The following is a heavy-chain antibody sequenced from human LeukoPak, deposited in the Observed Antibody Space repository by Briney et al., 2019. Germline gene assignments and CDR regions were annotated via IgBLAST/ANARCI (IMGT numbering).Heavy chain of an antibody. Sequence: ASVKVSCKASGGTFSSYAISWVRQAPGHGLEWMGIINPSGGDTSYAQKFQGRVSMTRDMSTSTIYMDLSSLRADDTAVYYCARESRPGDAFNPPNIWGQGTMVTVSS. J-gene: IGHJ3*02. D-gene: IGHD2-21*01. CDR2: INPSGGDT. CDR3: ARESRPGDAFNPPNI. V-gene: IGHV1-46*01. CDR1: GGTFSSYA.